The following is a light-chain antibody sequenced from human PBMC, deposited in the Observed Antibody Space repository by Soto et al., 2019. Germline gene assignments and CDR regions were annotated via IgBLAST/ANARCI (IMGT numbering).Light chain of an antibody. CDR2: KAS. V-gene: IGKV1-5*03. Sequence: DIQMTQSPSTLSASIGDTVTITCRASHNIDSWLAWFQHKAGKAPNLLIYKASTLERGVPLRFSGSASGTDFTLTISSLEPEDFAVYYCQQRSNWPTFGPGTKVDIK. CDR3: QQRSNWPT. CDR1: HNIDSW. J-gene: IGKJ3*01.